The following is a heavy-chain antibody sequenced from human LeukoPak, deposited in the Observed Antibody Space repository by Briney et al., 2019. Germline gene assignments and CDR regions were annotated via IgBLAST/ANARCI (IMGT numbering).Heavy chain of an antibody. CDR3: ARDNGGNYYPPDY. CDR1: GYIFTSYY. V-gene: IGHV1-2*02. J-gene: IGHJ4*02. D-gene: IGHD1-26*01. CDR2: INPNTGGT. Sequence: ASVKVSCTASGYIFTSYYIHWVRQAPGQGLEWMGWINPNTGGTNYAQNFQGRVTMTRDTSVTTAYMDLSRLTSDDTAVYYCARDNGGNYYPPDYWGQGTLVTVSS.